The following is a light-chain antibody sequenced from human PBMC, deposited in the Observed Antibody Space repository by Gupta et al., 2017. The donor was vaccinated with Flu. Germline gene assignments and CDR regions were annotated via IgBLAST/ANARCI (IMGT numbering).Light chain of an antibody. V-gene: IGKV3-15*01. Sequence: EIVLTQSPATLSVSPGERATLSCRASESVTINLAWYQQKPVQAPRLLIYGASTRVTGVPARFSGSGFGTDLTLTISSRQSEDFAIYYCQQYNTWPPETFGQGTKVEIK. CDR1: ESVTIN. CDR3: QQYNTWPPET. J-gene: IGKJ1*01. CDR2: GAS.